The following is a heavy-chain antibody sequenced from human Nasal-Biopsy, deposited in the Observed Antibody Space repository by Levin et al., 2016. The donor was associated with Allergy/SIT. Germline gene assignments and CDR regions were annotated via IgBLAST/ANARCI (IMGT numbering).Heavy chain of an antibody. CDR1: GYSFTAYY. J-gene: IGHJ5*02. D-gene: IGHD3-3*01. CDR2: INPNSDGSDGT. CDR3: ARDDLIWSGNRPLNR. Sequence: ASVKVSCKASGYSFTAYYMHWVRQAPGQGLEWMGWINPNSDGSDGTNYAEKFQGRVTMTSDTSLNTVYMELSRLRLDDTAVYYCARDDLIWSGNRPLNRWGQGTLVTVSS. V-gene: IGHV1-2*02.